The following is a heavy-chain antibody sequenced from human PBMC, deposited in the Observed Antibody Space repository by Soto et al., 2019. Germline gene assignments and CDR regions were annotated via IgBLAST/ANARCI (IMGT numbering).Heavy chain of an antibody. D-gene: IGHD5-18*01. J-gene: IGHJ4*02. CDR1: GGSFSGYY. Sequence: QVQLQQWGAGLLKPSETLSLTCAVYGGSFSGYYWSWIRQPPGKGLEWIGEINHSGSTNYNPSLKNRVTISVDTSKNHFSLKLSSVTAADTAVYYCARRGYSYAQVYWGQGTLVTVSS. V-gene: IGHV4-34*01. CDR2: INHSGST. CDR3: ARRGYSYAQVY.